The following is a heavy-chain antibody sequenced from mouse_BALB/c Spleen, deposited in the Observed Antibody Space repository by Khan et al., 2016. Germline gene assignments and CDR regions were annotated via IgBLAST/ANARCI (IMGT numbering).Heavy chain of an antibody. D-gene: IGHD3-1*01. V-gene: IGHV9-4*02. CDR2: INTHSGVP. Sequence: QIQLVQSGPELKKPGETVRISCKASGYTFTTAGMQWVQKMPGKGLKWIGWINTHSGVPKYAEDFKGRFAFSLETSASTAYLQISNLKNEDTATDFCVREGTARATWAMDYWGQGTSVTVSS. CDR3: VREGTARATWAMDY. J-gene: IGHJ4*01. CDR1: GYTFTTAG.